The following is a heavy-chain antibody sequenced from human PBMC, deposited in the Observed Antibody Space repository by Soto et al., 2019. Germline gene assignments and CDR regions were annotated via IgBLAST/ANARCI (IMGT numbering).Heavy chain of an antibody. CDR2: IYSGGST. CDR1: GLTVSSNY. Sequence: EVRPVESGGGLIQPGGSLRLSCAASGLTVSSNYMTWVRQAPGKGLEWVSLIYSGGSTYYADSVKGRFTISRDNSKNTLYLQMISLRAEDTAVYYCARTPYYDRSGPEYFFDFWGQGTLVTVSS. V-gene: IGHV3-53*01. J-gene: IGHJ4*02. D-gene: IGHD3-22*01. CDR3: ARTPYYDRSGPEYFFDF.